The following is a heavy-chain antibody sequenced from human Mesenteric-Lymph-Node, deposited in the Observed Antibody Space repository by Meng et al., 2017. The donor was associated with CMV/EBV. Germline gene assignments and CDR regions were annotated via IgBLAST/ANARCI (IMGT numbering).Heavy chain of an antibody. V-gene: IGHV1-46*01. Sequence: ASVKVSCKASGFIFTNYYMHWVRQAPGQGLEWMGIINPSGGSTIYAPKFQGRITMTRDTSTNTVYMELSSLRSEDTAVYYCARDRDTNSRNWFDPWGQGTMVTVSS. J-gene: IGHJ5*02. CDR3: ARDRDTNSRNWFDP. D-gene: IGHD2-8*01. CDR2: INPSGGST. CDR1: GFIFTNYY.